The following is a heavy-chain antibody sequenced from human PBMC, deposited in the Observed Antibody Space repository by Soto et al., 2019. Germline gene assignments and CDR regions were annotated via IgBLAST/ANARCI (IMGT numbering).Heavy chain of an antibody. D-gene: IGHD4-17*01. CDR3: AKDMKWGGMTTIHYFDS. CDR1: GFTVDDYA. Sequence: GGSLRLSCVASGFTVDDYAMHWVRQTPGKGLEWVSGISANGDNVDYVDSIKGRFTISRDNAKNSLFLQMNSLRPEDTALYYCAKDMKWGGMTTIHYFDSWGQGTQVTVSS. J-gene: IGHJ4*02. V-gene: IGHV3-9*01. CDR2: ISANGDNV.